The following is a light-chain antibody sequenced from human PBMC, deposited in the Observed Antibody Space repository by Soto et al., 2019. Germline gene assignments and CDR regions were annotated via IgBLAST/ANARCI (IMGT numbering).Light chain of an antibody. CDR3: QQGHNWPLT. V-gene: IGKV3-15*01. Sequence: EIVMTQSPATLSVSPGERATLSCRASQSISTELAWYKQKPGQPPRLLIYSASTRATGVPARFTGSGSGSEFPLTISGLQSEDFAVYYCQQGHNWPLTFGQGTRLEI. CDR1: QSISTE. J-gene: IGKJ2*01. CDR2: SAS.